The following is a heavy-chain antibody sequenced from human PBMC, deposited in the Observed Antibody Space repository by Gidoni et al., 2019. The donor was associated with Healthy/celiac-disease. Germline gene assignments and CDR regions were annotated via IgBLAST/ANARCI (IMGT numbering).Heavy chain of an antibody. CDR3: ARGDYYGSGSYYKGFRRYYFDY. D-gene: IGHD3-10*01. V-gene: IGHV4-34*01. CDR2: INHSGST. CDR1: GGSFSGYY. Sequence: QVQLQQWGAGLLKPSETLSLTCAVYGGSFSGYYWSWTRQPPGKGLEWIGEINHSGSTNYNPSLKSRVTISVDTSKNQFSLKLSSVTAADTAVYYCARGDYYGSGSYYKGFRRYYFDYWGQGTLVTVSS. J-gene: IGHJ4*02.